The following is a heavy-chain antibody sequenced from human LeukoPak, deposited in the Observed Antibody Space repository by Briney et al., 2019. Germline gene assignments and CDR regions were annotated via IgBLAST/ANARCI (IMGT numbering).Heavy chain of an antibody. CDR2: IYYSGST. J-gene: IGHJ3*02. CDR3: ARDRQSIAAAGNAFDI. Sequence: PSETLSLTCAVSGGSISSNSYYWGWIRQPPGKGLEWIGSIYYSGSTYYNPSLKSRVTISVDTSKNQFSLKLSSVTAADTAVYYCARDRQSIAAAGNAFDIWGQGTMVTVSS. CDR1: GGSISSNSYY. V-gene: IGHV4-39*07. D-gene: IGHD6-13*01.